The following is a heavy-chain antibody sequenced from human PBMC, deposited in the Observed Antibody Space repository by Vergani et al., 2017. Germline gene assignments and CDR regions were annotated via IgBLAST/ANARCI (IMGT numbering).Heavy chain of an antibody. V-gene: IGHV3-23*01. CDR1: GFTFSSYA. CDR2: ISGSGGST. CDR3: AKRSRAPFYCSITSGPQPFDY. Sequence: EVQLLESGGGLVQPGGSLRLSCAASGFTFSSYAMSWVRQAPGKGLEWVSAISGSGGSTYYADSVKGRFTISRDNSKNTLYLQMNSLRAEDTAVYYCAKRSRAPFYCSITSGPQPFDYWGQVTLVTVSS. D-gene: IGHD2-2*01. J-gene: IGHJ4*02.